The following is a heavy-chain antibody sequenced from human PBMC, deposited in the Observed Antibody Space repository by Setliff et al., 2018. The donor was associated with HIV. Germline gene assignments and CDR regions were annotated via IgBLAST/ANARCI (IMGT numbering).Heavy chain of an antibody. CDR3: ARVRYSSSWYLDY. CDR2: IYTTGST. Sequence: SETLSLTCTVAGGSIRSGNYFWSWIRQPAGKGLEWIGHIYTTGSTNYNPSLKNRVTISIDTSKNQLSLKVSSVTAADTAVYYCARVRYSSSWYLDYWGQGTLVTVSS. CDR1: GGSIRSGNYF. D-gene: IGHD6-13*01. J-gene: IGHJ4*02. V-gene: IGHV4-61*09.